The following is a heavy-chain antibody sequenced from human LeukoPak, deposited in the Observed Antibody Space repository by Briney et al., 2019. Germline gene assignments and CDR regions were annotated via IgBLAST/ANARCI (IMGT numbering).Heavy chain of an antibody. CDR2: ISYDGSNK. V-gene: IGHV3-30-3*01. CDR3: AREGFLAASDAFDI. D-gene: IGHD6-6*01. Sequence: GGSLRLSCAASGFTFSSYAMHWVRQAPGKGLEWVAVISYDGSNKYYADSVKGRFTISRDNSKNTPYLQMNSLRAEDTAVYYCAREGFLAASDAFDIWGQGTMVTVSS. CDR1: GFTFSSYA. J-gene: IGHJ3*02.